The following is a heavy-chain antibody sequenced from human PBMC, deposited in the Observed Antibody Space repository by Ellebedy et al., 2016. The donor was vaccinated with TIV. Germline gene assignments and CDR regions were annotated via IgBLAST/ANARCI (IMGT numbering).Heavy chain of an antibody. V-gene: IGHV3-23*01. J-gene: IGHJ4*02. CDR2: ITSSGDNT. D-gene: IGHD3-10*01. CDR1: GFTVTTNY. CDR3: AKPPMGQLYFDY. Sequence: GESLKISCAASGFTVTTNYMNWVRQAPGKGLEWISSITSSGDNTYYADSVKGRFTISRDNSKNTLYLHMNSLRAEDTAVYYCAKPPMGQLYFDYWGQGTLVTVSS.